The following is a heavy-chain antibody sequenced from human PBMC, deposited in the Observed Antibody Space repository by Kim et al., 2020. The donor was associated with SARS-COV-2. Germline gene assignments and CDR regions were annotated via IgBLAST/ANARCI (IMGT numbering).Heavy chain of an antibody. V-gene: IGHV1-46*01. D-gene: IGHD2-15*01. CDR3: ARDPCSGGSCSTFDY. CDR1: GYTFTSYY. CDR2: INPSGGST. Sequence: ASVKVSCKASGYTFTSYYMHWVRQAPGQGLEWMGIINPSGGSTSYAQKFQGRVTMTRDTSTSTVYMELSSLRSEDTAVYYCARDPCSGGSCSTFDYWGQGTLVTVSS. J-gene: IGHJ4*02.